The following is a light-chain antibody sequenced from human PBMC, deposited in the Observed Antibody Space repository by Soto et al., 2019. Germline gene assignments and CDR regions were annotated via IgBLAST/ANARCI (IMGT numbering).Light chain of an antibody. CDR3: SSYAVNSFYV. CDR2: QVT. CDR1: SSDVGAYNF. V-gene: IGLV2-8*01. Sequence: QSALTQPPSASGSPGQSVTISCTGSSSDVGAYNFVSWYQQHPGKAPKLIIYQVTKRPSGVPDRFSASKSGNTASLTVSGLQAEDEADYYCSSYAVNSFYVFGTGTKVTVL. J-gene: IGLJ1*01.